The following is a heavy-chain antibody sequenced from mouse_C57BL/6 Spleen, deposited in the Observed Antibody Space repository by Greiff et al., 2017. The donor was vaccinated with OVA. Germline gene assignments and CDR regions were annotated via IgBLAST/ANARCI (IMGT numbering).Heavy chain of an antibody. V-gene: IGHV1-22*01. CDR2: INPNNGGT. J-gene: IGHJ3*01. D-gene: IGHD2-4*01. CDR3: ARGYYDYEGFAY. Sequence: VQLQQSGPELVKPGASVKMSCKASGYTFTDYNMHWVKQSHGKSLEWIGYINPNNGGTSYNQKFKGKATLTVNKSSSTAYMELRSLTSEDSAVYYCARGYYDYEGFAYWGQGTLVTVSA. CDR1: GYTFTDYN.